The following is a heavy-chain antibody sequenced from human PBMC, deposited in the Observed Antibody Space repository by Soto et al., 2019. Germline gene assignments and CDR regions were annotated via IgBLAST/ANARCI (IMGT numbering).Heavy chain of an antibody. Sequence: ASVKVSCKASGYTFSNYGFSWARQAPGQRLEWMGWISAYNGNTNYAQKVQGRVTMTTDTSTGTAYMELRSLRSDDTAVYYCASSFTSSQWRYGMDVWGQGTTVTVS. CDR2: ISAYNGNT. D-gene: IGHD2-2*01. CDR3: ASSFTSSQWRYGMDV. CDR1: GYTFSNYG. J-gene: IGHJ6*02. V-gene: IGHV1-18*01.